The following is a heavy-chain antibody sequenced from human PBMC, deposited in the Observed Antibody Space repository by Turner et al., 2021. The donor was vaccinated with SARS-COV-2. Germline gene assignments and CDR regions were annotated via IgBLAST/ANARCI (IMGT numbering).Heavy chain of an antibody. D-gene: IGHD6-19*01. V-gene: IGHV4-34*01. Sequence: QAQLQQWGAGLLKPSETLSLTCAVYGGSFSGYYWSWIRQPPGKGLEWIGEINHSGRTNYNPSLKSRVTISVDTSKNQFSLKLSSVTAADTAVFYCARGSPQGWYVPVFDYWGQGTLVTVSS. CDR1: GGSFSGYY. J-gene: IGHJ4*02. CDR3: ARGSPQGWYVPVFDY. CDR2: INHSGRT.